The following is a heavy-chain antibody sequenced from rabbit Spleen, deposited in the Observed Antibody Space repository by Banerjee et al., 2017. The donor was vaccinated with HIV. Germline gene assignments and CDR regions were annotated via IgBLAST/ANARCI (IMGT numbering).Heavy chain of an antibody. D-gene: IGHD1-1*01. Sequence: QEQLVESGGGLVKPEGSLTLTCKASGFSFSDRDVMCWVRQAPGKGLQWIACINASTGKPVYASWAKGRFIMFRTSSTTVTLQMTSLTAADTATYFCASGYSDIYLDLWGPGTLVTVS. J-gene: IGHJ4*01. V-gene: IGHV1S45*01. CDR2: INASTGKP. CDR1: GFSFSDRDV. CDR3: ASGYSDIYLDL.